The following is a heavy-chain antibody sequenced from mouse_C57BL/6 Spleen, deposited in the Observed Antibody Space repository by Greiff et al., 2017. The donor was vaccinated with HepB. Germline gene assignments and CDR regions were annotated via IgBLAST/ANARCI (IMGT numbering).Heavy chain of an antibody. J-gene: IGHJ2*01. CDR3: ARGATVVAPDCDY. CDR1: GYSFTGYY. V-gene: IGHV1-31*01. D-gene: IGHD1-1*01. CDR2: IYPYNGGS. Sequence: VQLQQSGPELVKPGASVKISCKASGYSFTGYYMHWVKQSHGNILDWIGDIYPYNGGSSYNQKFKGKATLTVDKSSSTAYMELRSLTSEDSAVYYCARGATVVAPDCDYWGQGTTLTVSS.